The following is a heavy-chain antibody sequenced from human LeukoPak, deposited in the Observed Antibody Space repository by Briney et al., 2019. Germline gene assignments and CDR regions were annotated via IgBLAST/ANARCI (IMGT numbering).Heavy chain of an antibody. CDR2: IYHSGST. V-gene: IGHV4-38-2*02. CDR1: GYSISSGYY. D-gene: IGHD5-18*01. Sequence: SETLSLTCTVSGYSISSGYYWGWIRQPPGKGLEWIGSIYHSGSTYYNTSLKSRVTISVDTSKNQCSLKLSSVAAADTAVYYCARSGGYSYGPYFDYWGQGTLVTVSS. CDR3: ARSGGYSYGPYFDY. J-gene: IGHJ4*02.